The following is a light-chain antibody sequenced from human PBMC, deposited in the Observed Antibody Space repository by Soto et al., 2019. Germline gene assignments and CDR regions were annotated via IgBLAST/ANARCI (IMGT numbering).Light chain of an antibody. CDR1: QSINNNY. Sequence: LTQSPSFLSASVGDRGTLSCRASQSINNNYLAWYQQKPGQAPRLLIRGASSRATGIPDRFSGSGSGTDFTLTITRLEPEDSAAYYCQQYDRSPPTFGQGTRLEIK. J-gene: IGKJ5*01. V-gene: IGKV3-20*01. CDR3: QQYDRSPPT. CDR2: GAS.